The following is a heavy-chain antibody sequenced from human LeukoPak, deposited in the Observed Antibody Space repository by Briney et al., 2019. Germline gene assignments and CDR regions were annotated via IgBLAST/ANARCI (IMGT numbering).Heavy chain of an antibody. CDR3: ARQSIASHAFDI. Sequence: GASVKVSCKASGYTFTSDGISWVRQAPGQGLEWMGWISADKGNTNYAQKLQGRVTMTTDTSTSTAYMELRSLRSDDTAVYYCARQSIASHAFDIWGQGTMVTVSS. V-gene: IGHV1-18*01. D-gene: IGHD6-6*01. J-gene: IGHJ3*02. CDR2: ISADKGNT. CDR1: GYTFTSDG.